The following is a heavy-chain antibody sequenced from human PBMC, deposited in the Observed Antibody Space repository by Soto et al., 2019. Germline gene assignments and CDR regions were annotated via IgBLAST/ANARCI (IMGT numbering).Heavy chain of an antibody. CDR2: ITRYGTI. CDR1: GGSFSGYY. Sequence: QVQLQQWGAGLLKPSETLSLTCAVYGGSFSGYYWSWVRQAPGKGLEWIGEITRYGTINYNPSLKSPVTMSLDTSKNQFSLRLNSASDADAALYYCARLVAGATGNWYFDLWGRGTLVTVSS. J-gene: IGHJ2*01. CDR3: ARLVAGATGNWYFDL. V-gene: IGHV4-34*01. D-gene: IGHD1-1*01.